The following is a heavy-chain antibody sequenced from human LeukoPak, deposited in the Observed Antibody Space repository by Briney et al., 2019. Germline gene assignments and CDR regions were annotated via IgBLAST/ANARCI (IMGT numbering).Heavy chain of an antibody. CDR1: GFTFSGSA. D-gene: IGHD2-2*01. CDR2: IRSKANSYAT. V-gene: IGHV3-73*01. CDR3: TRRDTGYCSSTSCSNYYYYGMDV. J-gene: IGHJ6*04. Sequence: PGGSLRLSCAASGFTFSGSAMHWVRQASGKGLEWVGRIRSKANSYATAYAASVEGRFTISRDDSKNTAYLQMNSLKTEDTAVYYCTRRDTGYCSSTSCSNYYYYGMDVWGKGTTVTVSS.